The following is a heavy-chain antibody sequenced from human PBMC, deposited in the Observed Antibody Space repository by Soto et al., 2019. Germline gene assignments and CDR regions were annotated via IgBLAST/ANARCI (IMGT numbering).Heavy chain of an antibody. Sequence: SETLSLTCTVSGGSISSYYWSWIRQPPGKGLEWIGYIYYSGSTNYNPSLKSRVTISVDTSKNQFSLKLSSVTAADTAVYYCAREHADLAPPNWFDPWGQGTLVTVSS. J-gene: IGHJ5*02. CDR2: IYYSGST. V-gene: IGHV4-59*01. CDR1: GGSISSYY. CDR3: AREHADLAPPNWFDP.